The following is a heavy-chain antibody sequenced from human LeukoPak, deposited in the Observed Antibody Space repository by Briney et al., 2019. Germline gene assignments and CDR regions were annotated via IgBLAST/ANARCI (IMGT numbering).Heavy chain of an antibody. D-gene: IGHD1-26*01. V-gene: IGHV4-59*08. CDR2: FYDSGDF. CDR1: GGSISGHH. Sequence: SETLSLTCTVSGGSISGHHWTWIRQPPGTGLEWIGYFYDSGDFNYNPSLKSRVTIWMDMSNNQFSLTMSSVTAADTAMYYCARLLRPGGRKGDAFDIWGQGALVTVSS. CDR3: ARLLRPGGRKGDAFDI. J-gene: IGHJ3*02.